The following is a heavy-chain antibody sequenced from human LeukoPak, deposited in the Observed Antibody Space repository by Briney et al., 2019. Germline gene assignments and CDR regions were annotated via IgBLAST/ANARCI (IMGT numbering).Heavy chain of an antibody. CDR1: GYSFTNYW. CDR2: IDPSDSYT. Sequence: GESLKISCKGSGYSFTNYWITWVRLMPGKGLDWMGRIDPSDSYTNYSPSFQGHVTISADKSISTAYLQWSSLKASDTAMYYCARTPAVTPDYWGQGTLVTVSS. V-gene: IGHV5-10-1*01. CDR3: ARTPAVTPDY. D-gene: IGHD4-11*01. J-gene: IGHJ4*02.